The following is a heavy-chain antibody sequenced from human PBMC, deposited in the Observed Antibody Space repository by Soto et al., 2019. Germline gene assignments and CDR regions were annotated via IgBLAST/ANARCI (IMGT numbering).Heavy chain of an antibody. CDR2: INNDGSST. Sequence: GGSLRLSCAASGFTFSSYWMHSVRQAPGKGLVCVSRINNDGSSTSYADSVKGRFTISRDNAKNTLYLQMNSLRAEDTAVYYCARDQPHYYYDSSGYYCYWYFDLWGRGTLVSVCS. D-gene: IGHD3-22*01. V-gene: IGHV3-74*01. CDR1: GFTFSSYW. J-gene: IGHJ2*01. CDR3: ARDQPHYYYDSSGYYCYWYFDL.